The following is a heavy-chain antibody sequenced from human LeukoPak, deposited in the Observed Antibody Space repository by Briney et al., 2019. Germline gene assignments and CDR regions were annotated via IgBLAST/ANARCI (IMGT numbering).Heavy chain of an antibody. CDR3: ARDNYYDSSGPLSYYYGMDV. V-gene: IGHV4-34*01. CDR1: GVSFSGYY. CDR2: INHSRNT. Sequence: SETLSLTCAVYGVSFSGYYWSWIRQPPGKGLEWIGEINHSRNTNYNPSLKSRVTISVDTSKNQFSLRLSSVTAADTAVYYCARDNYYDSSGPLSYYYGMDVWGQGTTVTVSS. D-gene: IGHD3-22*01. J-gene: IGHJ6*02.